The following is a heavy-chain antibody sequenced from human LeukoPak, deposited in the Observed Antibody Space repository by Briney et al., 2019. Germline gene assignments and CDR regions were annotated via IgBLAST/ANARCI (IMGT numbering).Heavy chain of an antibody. Sequence: SETLSLTCTVSGGSISSSSYYWGWIRQPPGKGLEWIGSIYYSGSTYYNPSLKSRVTISVDTSKNQFSLKLSSVTAADTAVYYCARVRGIEWLRFFDYWGQGTLVTVSS. CDR3: ARVRGIEWLRFFDY. CDR1: GGSISSSSYY. D-gene: IGHD5-12*01. J-gene: IGHJ4*02. CDR2: IYYSGST. V-gene: IGHV4-39*01.